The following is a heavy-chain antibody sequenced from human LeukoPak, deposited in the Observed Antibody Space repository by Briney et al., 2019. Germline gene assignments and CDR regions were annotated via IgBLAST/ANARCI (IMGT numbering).Heavy chain of an antibody. V-gene: IGHV1-18*01. Sequence: ASVKVSCKASGYTFTTYAISWVRQAPGQGLEWMGWISTYNGNTNYAQKFQGRVTLTRDTSISTAYMELSRLRSDDTAVYYCARRGSGSDENFDYWGQGTLVTVSS. CDR1: GYTFTTYA. J-gene: IGHJ4*02. CDR2: ISTYNGNT. D-gene: IGHD3-10*01. CDR3: ARRGSGSDENFDY.